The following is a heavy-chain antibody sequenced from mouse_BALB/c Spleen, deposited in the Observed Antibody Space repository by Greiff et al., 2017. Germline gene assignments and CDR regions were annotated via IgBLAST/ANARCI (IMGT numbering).Heavy chain of an antibody. V-gene: IGHV1S81*02. Sequence: QVQLQQSGAELVKPGASVKLSCKASGYTFTSYYMYWVKQRPGQGLEWIGEINPSNGGTNFNEKFKSKATLTVDKSSSTAYMQLSSLTSEDSAVYYSTRRGSGYAMDYWGQGTSVTVSS. J-gene: IGHJ4*01. CDR2: INPSNGGT. CDR3: TRRGSGYAMDY. CDR1: GYTFTSYY. D-gene: IGHD3-1*01.